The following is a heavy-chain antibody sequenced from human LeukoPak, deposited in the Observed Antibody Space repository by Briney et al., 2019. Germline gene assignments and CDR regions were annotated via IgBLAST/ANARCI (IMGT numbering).Heavy chain of an antibody. CDR3: AKRIQSAMATGY. CDR1: GFTFRGYA. Sequence: GGSLRLSCAASGFTFRGYAMNWVRQAPGKGLEWVSSISGSGGSTYYADSVKGRFTISRDNSKNTLYLQMNSLRADDTAVYYCAKRIQSAMATGYWGQGTLVTVSS. D-gene: IGHD5-18*01. V-gene: IGHV3-23*01. CDR2: ISGSGGST. J-gene: IGHJ4*02.